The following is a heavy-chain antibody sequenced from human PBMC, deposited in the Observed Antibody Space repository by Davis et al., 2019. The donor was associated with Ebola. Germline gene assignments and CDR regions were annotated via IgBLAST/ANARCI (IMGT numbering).Heavy chain of an antibody. V-gene: IGHV4-59*11. J-gene: IGHJ4*02. Sequence: PSETLSLTCTVPGVSISRHYWNWIRQPPGKGLEWIGSVYYTGSTNYSPSLKSRVTISVDTSKNQFSLNLRSVTAADTAVYYCAERGGSVWGQGTLVTVSS. CDR1: GVSISRHY. D-gene: IGHD3-10*01. CDR2: VYYTGST. CDR3: AERGGSV.